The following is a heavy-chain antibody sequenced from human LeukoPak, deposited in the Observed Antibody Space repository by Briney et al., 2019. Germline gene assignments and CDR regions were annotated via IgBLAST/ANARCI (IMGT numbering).Heavy chain of an antibody. D-gene: IGHD6-19*01. CDR3: ARIGIAVPGFDF. J-gene: IGHJ4*02. CDR1: GGSFNGYY. CDR2: VNYSGFT. Sequence: PSETLSLTCAVYGGSFNGYYWNWIRQPPGKGLEWIGEVNYSGFTNYNPSLKSRVAISVDTSQNQFSLNLTSVTAADTAVYYCARIGIAVPGFDFWGQGSLVTVSS. V-gene: IGHV4-34*01.